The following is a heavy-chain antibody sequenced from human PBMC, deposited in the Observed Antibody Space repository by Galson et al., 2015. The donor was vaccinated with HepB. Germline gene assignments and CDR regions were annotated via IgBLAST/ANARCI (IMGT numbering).Heavy chain of an antibody. Sequence: SLRLSCAASGFTFSNAWMSWVRQAPGKGLEWVGRIKSKTDGGTTDYAAPVKGRFTISRDDSKNTLYLQMNSLRAEDTAVYYCAKDRVLRYFDWLGGVLDYWGQGTLVTVSS. CDR1: GFTFSNAW. J-gene: IGHJ4*02. CDR2: IKSKTDGGTT. CDR3: AKDRVLRYFDWLGGVLDY. D-gene: IGHD3-9*01. V-gene: IGHV3-15*01.